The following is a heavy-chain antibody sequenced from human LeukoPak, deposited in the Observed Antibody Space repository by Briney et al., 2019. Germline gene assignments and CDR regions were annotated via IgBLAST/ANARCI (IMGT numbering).Heavy chain of an antibody. CDR1: GYSISRGYY. CDR2: IYHSGST. D-gene: IGHD1-7*01. V-gene: IGHV4-38-2*02. Sequence: SSETLSLPCTVSGYSISRGYYLGWIRQRPGKGLEWIGSIYHSGSTYYNPSLKSRVTISVDTSKNQFSLKLSSVTAADTAVYYCAREGVTGTTFYNPFDYWGQGTLVTVSS. J-gene: IGHJ4*02. CDR3: AREGVTGTTFYNPFDY.